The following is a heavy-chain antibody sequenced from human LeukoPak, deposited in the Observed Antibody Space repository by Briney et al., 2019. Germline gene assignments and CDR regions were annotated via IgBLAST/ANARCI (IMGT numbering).Heavy chain of an antibody. Sequence: GGSLRLSCAASGFTFNSYSMHWVRQAPGKGLEWVAVISYDGSNKYYADSVKGRFTISRDNSKNTLYLQMDSLRTEDTAVFYCARQAARPYDYWGQGTLVTVSS. V-gene: IGHV3-30-3*01. J-gene: IGHJ4*02. CDR2: ISYDGSNK. CDR1: GFTFNSYS. D-gene: IGHD6-6*01. CDR3: ARQAARPYDY.